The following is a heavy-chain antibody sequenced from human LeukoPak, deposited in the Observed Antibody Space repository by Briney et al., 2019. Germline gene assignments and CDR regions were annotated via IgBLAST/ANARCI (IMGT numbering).Heavy chain of an antibody. V-gene: IGHV3-43*02. CDR2: ISGDGGVT. J-gene: IGHJ4*02. D-gene: IGHD2/OR15-2a*01. CDR1: GFSFRDFS. Sequence: GGSLRLSCAASGFSFRDFSMHWVRQVPGKGLEWVSLISGDGGVTHYADSWRGRFTISRDNDKSSLFLQMNSLRVEDTAFFYCAKGNNSLSYNFDYWGQGTLVTVSS. CDR3: AKGNNSLSYNFDY.